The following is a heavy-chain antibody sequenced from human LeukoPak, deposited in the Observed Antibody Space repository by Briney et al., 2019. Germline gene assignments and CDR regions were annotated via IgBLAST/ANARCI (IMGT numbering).Heavy chain of an antibody. CDR3: ARATRYCSSTSCLGNWFDP. CDR1: GGSFSGYY. J-gene: IGHJ5*02. V-gene: IGHV4-34*01. CDR2: INHSGST. D-gene: IGHD2-2*01. Sequence: SETLSLTCAVYGGSFSGYYWSWIRQPPGKGLEWIGEINHSGSTNYNPSLKSRVTISVDTSKNQFSLKLSSVTAADTAAYYCARATRYCSSTSCLGNWFDPWGQGTLVTVSS.